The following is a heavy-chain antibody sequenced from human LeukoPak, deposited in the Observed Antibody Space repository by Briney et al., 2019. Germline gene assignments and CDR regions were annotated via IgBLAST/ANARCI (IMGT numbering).Heavy chain of an antibody. D-gene: IGHD5-12*01. V-gene: IGHV3-20*04. Sequence: GGSLRLSCAASGFTFDDYGMSWVRQAPGKGLEWVSGINWNGGSTGYADSVKGRFTISRDNAKNYLYLQMNSLRAEDTALYYCARGGLANDAFDIWGQGTMVTVSS. J-gene: IGHJ3*02. CDR2: INWNGGST. CDR3: ARGGLANDAFDI. CDR1: GFTFDDYG.